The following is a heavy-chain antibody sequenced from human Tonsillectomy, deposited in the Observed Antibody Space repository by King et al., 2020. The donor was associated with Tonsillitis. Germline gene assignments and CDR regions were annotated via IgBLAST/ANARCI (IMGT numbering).Heavy chain of an antibody. V-gene: IGHV1-46*03. CDR1: GYTFTNYY. CDR2: INPSGSST. J-gene: IGHJ4*02. Sequence: QLVQSGAEVKKPGASVKVSCKASGYTFTNYYMHWVRQAPGQGLEWMGIINPSGSSTNYPQKFQGRVTMTRDTSTSTVYMELSSLKSEDTAVYYCTRGITIIRGTIGGSFDYWGQGTLVTVSS. CDR3: TRGITIIRGTIGGSFDY. D-gene: IGHD3-10*01.